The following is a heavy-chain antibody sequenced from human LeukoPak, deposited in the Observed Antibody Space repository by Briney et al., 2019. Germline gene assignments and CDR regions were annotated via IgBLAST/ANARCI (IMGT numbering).Heavy chain of an antibody. J-gene: IGHJ4*02. D-gene: IGHD1-7*01. CDR3: ARGELTWYVDY. V-gene: IGHV4-39*06. CDR2: INHSGST. CDR1: GGSISSGGYY. Sequence: SETLSLTCTVSGGSISSGGYYWSWIRQHPGKGLEWIGEINHSGSTNYNPSLKSRVTISVDTSKNQFPLKLSSVTAADTAVYYCARGELTWYVDYWGQGTLVTVSS.